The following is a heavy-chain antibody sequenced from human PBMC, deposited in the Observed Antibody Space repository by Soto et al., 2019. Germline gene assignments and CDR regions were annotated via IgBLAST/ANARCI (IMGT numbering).Heavy chain of an antibody. J-gene: IGHJ4*02. CDR3: ARGIAAGDY. D-gene: IGHD6-13*01. CDR1: GYTFTNYY. Sequence: QVQLVQSGAEVKNPGASVKVSCKASGYTFTNYYIHWVRQAPGQGLEWMAIINPSGGSTNYAQNIQGRVNLARDTFTSTVYIELSSLRSEDTAIYYCARGIAAGDYWGQGTLVTVSS. CDR2: INPSGGST. V-gene: IGHV1-46*01.